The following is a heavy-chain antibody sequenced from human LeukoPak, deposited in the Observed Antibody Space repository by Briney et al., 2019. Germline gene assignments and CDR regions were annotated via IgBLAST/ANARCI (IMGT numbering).Heavy chain of an antibody. J-gene: IGHJ2*01. V-gene: IGHV1-2*02. CDR3: ARCPKQVGFAYWHFDL. D-gene: IGHD1-26*01. Sequence: ASVKVSCKASGYTFTGYYIHWVRQAPGEGLGWVGWINPDSGGTNYAQKFQGRVTMTRDTSISTGYMELSRLRSDDTAVYYCARCPKQVGFAYWHFDLWGRGTLVTVSS. CDR2: INPDSGGT. CDR1: GYTFTGYY.